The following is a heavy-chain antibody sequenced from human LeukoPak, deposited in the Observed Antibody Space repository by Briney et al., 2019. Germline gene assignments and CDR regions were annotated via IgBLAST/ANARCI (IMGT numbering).Heavy chain of an antibody. D-gene: IGHD2-2*01. V-gene: IGHV3-21*01. J-gene: IGHJ4*02. CDR2: ISSSSSYI. CDR1: GFTFSSYS. CDR3: ASPDIVVVPAAIL. Sequence: GGSLRLSCAASGFTFSSYSMNWVRQAPGKGLEWVSSISSSSSYIYYADSVKGRFTISRDNAKNSLYLQMNSLRAEDMAVYYCASPDIVVVPAAILWGQGTLVTVSS.